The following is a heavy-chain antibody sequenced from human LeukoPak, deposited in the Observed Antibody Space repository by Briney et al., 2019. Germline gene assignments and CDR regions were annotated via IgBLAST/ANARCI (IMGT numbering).Heavy chain of an antibody. CDR1: GGSISSYY. CDR3: ARTDYYGSGSYYKH. D-gene: IGHD3-10*01. Sequence: SETLSLTCTVSGGSISSYYWSWIRQPPGKGLEWIGYIYYSGSTNYNPSLKSRVTISVDTSKNQFSLRLSSVTAADTALYYCARTDYYGSGSYYKHWGQGTLVTVSS. J-gene: IGHJ4*02. V-gene: IGHV4-59*01. CDR2: IYYSGST.